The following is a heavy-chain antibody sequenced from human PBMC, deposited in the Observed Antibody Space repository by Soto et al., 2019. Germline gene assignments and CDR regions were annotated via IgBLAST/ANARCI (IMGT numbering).Heavy chain of an antibody. Sequence: PSETLSLTCAVYGGSFSGYYWSWIRQPPGKGLEWIGEINHSGSTNYNPSLKSRVTISVDTSKNQFSLKLSSVTAADTAVYYCARVDSSTTGYYYYYYGMDVWGQGTTVTVSS. CDR3: ARVDSSTTGYYYYYYGMDV. D-gene: IGHD6-13*01. CDR1: GGSFSGYY. J-gene: IGHJ6*02. CDR2: INHSGST. V-gene: IGHV4-34*01.